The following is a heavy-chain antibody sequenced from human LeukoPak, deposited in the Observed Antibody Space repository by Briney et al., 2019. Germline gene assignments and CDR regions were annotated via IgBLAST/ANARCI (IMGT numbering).Heavy chain of an antibody. D-gene: IGHD3-10*01. V-gene: IGHV4-39*07. J-gene: IGHJ4*02. CDR2: INHSGST. Sequence: SETLSLTCIVSGGSISSSSYYWGWIRQPPGKGLEWIGEINHSGSTNYNPSLKSRVTISVDTSKNQFSLKLSSVTAADTAVYYCARGRSFGYYGSGSHFDYWGQGTLVTVSS. CDR3: ARGRSFGYYGSGSHFDY. CDR1: GGSISSSSYY.